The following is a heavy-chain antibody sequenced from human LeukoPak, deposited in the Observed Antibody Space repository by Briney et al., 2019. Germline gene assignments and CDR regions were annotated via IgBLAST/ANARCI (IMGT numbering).Heavy chain of an antibody. CDR2: IRSSGTST. Sequence: GGSLRLSCAASGFTFSSFSMNWVRQAPGKGLEWVSYIRSSGTSTDYTGSVKGRFTISRDNAKNSLYLQMNSLRAEDTAVYYCARMNCVSSGWGAPFDYWGQGTLVTVSS. CDR1: GFTFSSFS. CDR3: ARMNCVSSGWGAPFDY. J-gene: IGHJ4*02. D-gene: IGHD3-16*01. V-gene: IGHV3-48*04.